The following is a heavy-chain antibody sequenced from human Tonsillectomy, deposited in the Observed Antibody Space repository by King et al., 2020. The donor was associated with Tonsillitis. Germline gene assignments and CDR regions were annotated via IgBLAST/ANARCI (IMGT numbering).Heavy chain of an antibody. CDR3: ARPLGATAAGRSLEY. CDR2: RNPNSGNK. J-gene: IGHJ4*02. Sequence: QLVQSGAEVKKPGASVKVSCKASGYTFTSYDINWVRQAAGQGLEWMGWRNPNSGNKGYAQKFQGRVTMTRNTSIRTAYMELSSLRSEDTAMNYCARPLGATAAGRSLEYWGQGTLVTVSS. CDR1: GYTFTSYD. D-gene: IGHD6-13*01. V-gene: IGHV1-8*01.